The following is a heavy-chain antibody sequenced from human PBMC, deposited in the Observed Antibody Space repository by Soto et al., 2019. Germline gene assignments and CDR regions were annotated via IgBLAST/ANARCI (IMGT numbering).Heavy chain of an antibody. D-gene: IGHD3-10*01. CDR3: ATRTDYYYGSGSRGGMDV. Sequence: QVQLQESGPGLVKPSQTLSLTCTVSGGSISSGSYYWSWIRQLPGKGLEWIGYIYYSGSTYYNPSLKRRVTISVDTSKNQFSLKLNSVTAADTAVYYCATRTDYYYGSGSRGGMDVWGQGTTVTVSS. J-gene: IGHJ6*02. CDR1: GGSISSGSYY. V-gene: IGHV4-31*03. CDR2: IYYSGST.